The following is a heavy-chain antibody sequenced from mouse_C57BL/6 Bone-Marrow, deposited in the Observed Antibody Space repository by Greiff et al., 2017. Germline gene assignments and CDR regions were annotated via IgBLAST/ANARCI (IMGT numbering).Heavy chain of an antibody. D-gene: IGHD4-1*01. J-gene: IGHJ4*01. CDR3: ARPSGTTLYYAMDY. V-gene: IGHV5-17*01. CDR1: GFTFSDYG. CDR2: SSSGSSTI. Sequence: VQLKESGGGLVKPGGSLKLSCAASGFTFSDYGMHWVRQAPEKGLEWVAYSSSGSSTIDYADTVKGRFTISRDNAKNTLFLQMTSLRSEDTAMYYCARPSGTTLYYAMDYWGQGTSVTVSS.